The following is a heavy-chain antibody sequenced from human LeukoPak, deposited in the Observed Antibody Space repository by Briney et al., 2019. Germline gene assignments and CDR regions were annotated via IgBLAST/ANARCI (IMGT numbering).Heavy chain of an antibody. CDR3: ARLNYGVPDY. J-gene: IGHJ4*02. D-gene: IGHD4-17*01. CDR1: GFTFSSYA. CDR2: ISSNGGST. V-gene: IGHV3-64*01. Sequence: GGSLRLSCAASGFTFSSYAMHWVRQAPGKGLEYVSAISSNGGSTYYANSVKGRFTVSRDNSKNTLYLRMGSLRAEDMAVYYCARLNYGVPDYWGQGTLVTVSS.